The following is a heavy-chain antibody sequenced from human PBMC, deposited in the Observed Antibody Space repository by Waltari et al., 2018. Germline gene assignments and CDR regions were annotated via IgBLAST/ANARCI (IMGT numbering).Heavy chain of an antibody. Sequence: QVQLQESGPGLVKPSETLSLTCSVSGGSMSNYYWSWIRQPPGKGLEWIGYIEHSGNTNYTPALNSRVTISIDTSKNQFSLKLISVTAADTAVYYCARGWRSPLSPWGQGMLVTVSS. V-gene: IGHV4-59*08. CDR1: GGSMSNYY. CDR2: IEHSGNT. D-gene: IGHD3-10*01. CDR3: ARGWRSPLSP. J-gene: IGHJ5*02.